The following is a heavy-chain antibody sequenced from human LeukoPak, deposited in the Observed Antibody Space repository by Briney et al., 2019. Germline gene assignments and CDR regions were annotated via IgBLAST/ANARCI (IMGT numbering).Heavy chain of an antibody. Sequence: SVKVSCKASGGTFSSYAISWVQQAPGQGLEWMGGIIPIFGTANYAQKFQGRVTITADESTSTAYMELSSLRSEDTAVYYCARTMVRGYYFDYWGQGTLVTVSS. D-gene: IGHD3-10*01. V-gene: IGHV1-69*01. CDR1: GGTFSSYA. CDR3: ARTMVRGYYFDY. CDR2: IIPIFGTA. J-gene: IGHJ4*02.